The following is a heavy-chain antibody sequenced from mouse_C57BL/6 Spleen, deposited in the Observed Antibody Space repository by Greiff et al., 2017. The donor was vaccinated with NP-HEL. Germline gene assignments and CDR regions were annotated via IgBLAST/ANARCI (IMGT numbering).Heavy chain of an antibody. Sequence: DVMLVESGGGLVKPGGSLKLSCAASGFTFSDYGMHWVRQAPEKGLEWVAYISRGSSTIYYADTVKGRFTISRDNAKNTLFLQMTSLRSEDTAMYYCARGTAQATLYAMDYWGQGTSVTVSS. J-gene: IGHJ4*01. V-gene: IGHV5-17*01. D-gene: IGHD3-2*02. CDR2: ISRGSSTI. CDR1: GFTFSDYG. CDR3: ARGTAQATLYAMDY.